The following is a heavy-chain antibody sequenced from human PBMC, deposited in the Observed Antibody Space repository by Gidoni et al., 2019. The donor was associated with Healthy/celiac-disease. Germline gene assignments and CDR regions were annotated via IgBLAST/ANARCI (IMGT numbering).Heavy chain of an antibody. CDR2: ISYDGSNK. Sequence: QVQLVESGGGVVQPGRSLRLSCAASGFTFSSYAMHWVRQAPGKGLEWVAVISYDGSNKYYADSVKGRFTISRDNSKNTLYLQMNSLRAEDTAVYYCAREAGVYYESSDNWFDPWGQGTLVTVSS. CDR3: AREAGVYYESSDNWFDP. CDR1: GFTFSSYA. D-gene: IGHD3-22*01. V-gene: IGHV3-30-3*01. J-gene: IGHJ5*02.